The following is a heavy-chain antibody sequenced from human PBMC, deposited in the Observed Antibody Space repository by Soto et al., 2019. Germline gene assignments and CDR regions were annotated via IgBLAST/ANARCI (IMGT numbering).Heavy chain of an antibody. CDR3: AKDNGSGCDWLRVGDASDI. CDR1: GFTFSSYG. V-gene: IGHV3-30*18. J-gene: IGHJ3*02. D-gene: IGHD5-12*01. CDR2: ISYDGSNK. Sequence: QVQLVESGGGVVQPGRSLRLSCAASGFTFSSYGMHWVRQAPGKGLEWVAVISYDGSNKYYADSVKGRLTISRDNSKNKLSLQMNSLRGEDTAVYYCAKDNGSGCDWLRVGDASDIWGQGTMVTVSS.